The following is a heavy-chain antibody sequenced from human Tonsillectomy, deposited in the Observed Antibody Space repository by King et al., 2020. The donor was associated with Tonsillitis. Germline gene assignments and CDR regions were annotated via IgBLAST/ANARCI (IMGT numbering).Heavy chain of an antibody. CDR1: GGSISSYY. V-gene: IGHV4-59*08. Sequence: VQLQESGPGLVKPSETLSLTCTVSGGSISSYYWSWIRQPPGKGLEWIGYIYYSGSTNYNPSLQSRVTISVDTSRNQFSLKLTPVTAADPAVYYCARHQWELSPSDYWGQGTLVTVSS. D-gene: IGHD1-26*01. J-gene: IGHJ4*02. CDR3: ARHQWELSPSDY. CDR2: IYYSGST.